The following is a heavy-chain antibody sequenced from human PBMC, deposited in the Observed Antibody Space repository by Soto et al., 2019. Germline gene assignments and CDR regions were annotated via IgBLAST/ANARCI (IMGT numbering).Heavy chain of an antibody. CDR1: GGTFSSYA. CDR2: IIPIFGTA. CDR3: ARDLNGSSSWPVPFYYYYGMDV. J-gene: IGHJ6*02. D-gene: IGHD6-13*01. V-gene: IGHV1-69*13. Sequence: SVKVSCKASGGTFSSYAISWVRQAPGQGLEWMGGIIPIFGTANYAQKFQGRVTITADESTSTAYMELSSLRSEDTAVYYCARDLNGSSSWPVPFYYYYGMDVWGQGTTVTVSS.